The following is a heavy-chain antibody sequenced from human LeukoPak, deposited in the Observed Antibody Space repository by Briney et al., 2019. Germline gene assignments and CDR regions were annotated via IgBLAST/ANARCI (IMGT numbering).Heavy chain of an antibody. CDR3: ARRHEQRSFDY. Sequence: TSQTLSLTCTVSGGSISSGSYYWSWIRQPPGKGLEWIGYIYYSGSTNYNPSLKSRVTISVDTSKNQFSLKLSSVTAADTAVYYCARRHEQRSFDYWGQGTLVTVSS. CDR1: GGSISSGSYY. J-gene: IGHJ4*02. CDR2: IYYSGST. D-gene: IGHD6-25*01. V-gene: IGHV4-61*01.